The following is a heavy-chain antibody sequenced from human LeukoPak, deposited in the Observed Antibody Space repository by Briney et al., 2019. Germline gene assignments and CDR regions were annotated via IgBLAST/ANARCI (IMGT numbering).Heavy chain of an antibody. Sequence: ASVKVSCKASGGTFSSYAISWVRQAPGQGLEWMGWMNPVSGNAGSAQKFQGRVTLTRDTSISTAYMELSSLRAEDTAVYYCARVSLRFLEWLLRAREDYFDYWGQGTLVTVSS. J-gene: IGHJ4*02. CDR1: GGTFSSYA. V-gene: IGHV1-8*02. CDR2: MNPVSGNA. D-gene: IGHD3-3*01. CDR3: ARVSLRFLEWLLRAREDYFDY.